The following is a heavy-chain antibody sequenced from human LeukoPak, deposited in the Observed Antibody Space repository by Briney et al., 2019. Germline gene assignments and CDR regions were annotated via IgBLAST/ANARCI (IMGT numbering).Heavy chain of an antibody. V-gene: IGHV3-23*01. D-gene: IGHD3-22*01. CDR1: GFIFRSYV. CDR3: AKEFFPKWVLRRVDF. CDR2: ISGSGGST. Sequence: GGSLRLSCAASGFIFRSYVMCWVRLSPGKGLEWVATISGSGGSTSYAGSAKGRFTISRDNSKDTVFLQMNSLRAEDTATYFCAKEFFPKWVLRRVDFRGQGTLVTVSS. J-gene: IGHJ4*02.